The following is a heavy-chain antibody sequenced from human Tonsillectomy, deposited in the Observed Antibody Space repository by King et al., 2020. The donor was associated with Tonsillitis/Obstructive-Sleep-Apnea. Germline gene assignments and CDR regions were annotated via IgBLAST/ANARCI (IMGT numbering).Heavy chain of an antibody. J-gene: IGHJ3*02. V-gene: IGHV4-39*01. Sequence: KLQESGPGLLKPSETLSLTCTVSGGSVSSRSSYWGWIRQPPGKGLEWIGSVYYSGNTYYNAPLESRVTISVDTSENQFSLNLRSVTAADTAVYFCARHGYCTGGACYRGGFDIWGQGTMVSVSS. CDR3: ARHGYCTGGACYRGGFDI. CDR1: GGSVSSRSSY. D-gene: IGHD2-8*02. CDR2: VYYSGNT.